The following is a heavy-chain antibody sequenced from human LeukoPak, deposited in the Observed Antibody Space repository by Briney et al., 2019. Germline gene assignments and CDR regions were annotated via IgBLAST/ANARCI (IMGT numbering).Heavy chain of an antibody. CDR3: AKDLHYDFWSGYSSLLTHNWFDP. CDR1: GFTFSSYA. D-gene: IGHD3-3*01. J-gene: IGHJ5*02. Sequence: GGSLRLSCAASGFTFSSYAMSWVRQAPGKGLEWVSAISGSGGSTYYADSVKGRFTISRDNSKNTLYLQMNSLRAEDTAVYYCAKDLHYDFWSGYSSLLTHNWFDPWGQGTLVTVSS. V-gene: IGHV3-23*01. CDR2: ISGSGGST.